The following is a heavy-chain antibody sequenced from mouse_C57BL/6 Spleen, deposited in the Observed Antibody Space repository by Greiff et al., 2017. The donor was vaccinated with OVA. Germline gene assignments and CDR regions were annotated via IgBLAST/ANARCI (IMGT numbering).Heavy chain of an antibody. CDR3: ARRLRYFDY. V-gene: IGHV1-69*01. CDR2: IDPSDSYT. CDR1: GYTFTSYW. D-gene: IGHD1-2*01. Sequence: VQLQQPGAELVMPGASVKLSCKASGYTFTSYWMHWVKQRPGQGLEWIGEIDPSDSYTNYYQKFKGKSTLTVDKSSSTAYMQLSSLTSEDSAVYYCARRLRYFDYWGQGTTLTVSS. J-gene: IGHJ2*01.